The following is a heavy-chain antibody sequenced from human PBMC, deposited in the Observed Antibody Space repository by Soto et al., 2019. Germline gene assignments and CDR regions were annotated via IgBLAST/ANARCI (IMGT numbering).Heavy chain of an antibody. CDR1: GYSISSSNW. V-gene: IGHV4-28*01. J-gene: IGHJ4*02. D-gene: IGHD6-19*01. CDR3: ARWGGSGWYVGYFDY. Sequence: QVQLQESGPGLVKPSDTLSLTCAVSGYSISSSNWWGWIRQPPGKGLEWIGYIYYSGSTYYNPSLKSRVTTSVDTSKNQFSLKLSSVTAVDTAVYYCARWGGSGWYVGYFDYWGQGTLVTVSS. CDR2: IYYSGST.